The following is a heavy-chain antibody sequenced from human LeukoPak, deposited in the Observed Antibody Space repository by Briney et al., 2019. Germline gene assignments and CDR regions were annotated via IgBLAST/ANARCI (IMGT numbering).Heavy chain of an antibody. CDR2: ISAYNGNT. D-gene: IGHD7-27*01. J-gene: IGHJ5*02. V-gene: IGHV1-18*04. CDR1: GYTFTSYG. Sequence: AAVKVSCKASGYTFTSYGINWVRQAPGQGLEWVGGISAYNGNTNYAQKLQGRVTMTTDTSTSTAYMELRSLRSDDTAVYYCARARDPWAPNWFDPWGQGTLVTVSS. CDR3: ARARDPWAPNWFDP.